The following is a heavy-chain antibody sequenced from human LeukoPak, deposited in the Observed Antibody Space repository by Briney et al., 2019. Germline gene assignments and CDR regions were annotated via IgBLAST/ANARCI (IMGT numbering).Heavy chain of an antibody. D-gene: IGHD6-13*01. Sequence: ASVKVSCKASGYTFTSYDINWVRQATGQGLEWMGWMNPNSGNTGYAQKFQGRVTMTRNTSISTAYMELSSLRSEDTAVYYCARVRAAAAYNWFDPWGQGTLVTVSS. J-gene: IGHJ5*02. V-gene: IGHV1-8*01. CDR1: GYTFTSYD. CDR2: MNPNSGNT. CDR3: ARVRAAAAYNWFDP.